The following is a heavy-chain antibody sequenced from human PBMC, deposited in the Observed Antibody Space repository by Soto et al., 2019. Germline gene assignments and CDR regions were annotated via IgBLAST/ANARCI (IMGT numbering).Heavy chain of an antibody. J-gene: IGHJ6*02. Sequence: KPSETLSLTCTVSGGSISSSSYYWGWIRQPPGKGLEWTGSIYYSGSTYYNPSLKSRVTISVDTSKNQFSLKLSSVTAADTAVYYCARTRITGTTGASHYGMDVWGQGTTVTVSS. D-gene: IGHD1-7*01. CDR3: ARTRITGTTGASHYGMDV. CDR1: GGSISSSSYY. V-gene: IGHV4-39*01. CDR2: IYYSGST.